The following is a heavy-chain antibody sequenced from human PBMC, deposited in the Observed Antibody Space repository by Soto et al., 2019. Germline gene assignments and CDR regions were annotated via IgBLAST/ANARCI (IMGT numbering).Heavy chain of an antibody. V-gene: IGHV4-30-4*01. CDR2: IYYSGST. J-gene: IGHJ5*02. Sequence: SSSXSLTCTFGVRCIISGYYYLSWIRQPPGKGLEWIGYIYYSGSTYYNPSLKSRLIISVDTSKKKFSLNLSSVTAADTAVYYCARVAGTLSRVHCFEHWGQGTLV. CDR3: ARVAGTLSRVHCFEH. CDR1: VRCIISGYYY. D-gene: IGHD3-10*01.